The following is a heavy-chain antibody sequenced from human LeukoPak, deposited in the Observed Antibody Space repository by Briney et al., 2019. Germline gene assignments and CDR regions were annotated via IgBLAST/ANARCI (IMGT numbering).Heavy chain of an antibody. J-gene: IGHJ3*02. CDR1: GGSINNYY. D-gene: IGHD3-3*01. CDR2: IYTSGST. Sequence: SETLSLTCTVSGGSINNYYWSWIRQPAGKGLEWIGRIYTSGSTNYNPSLKSRVTMSVDTSKKQFSLKLSSVTAADTAVYYCARAFRGIFGVFEAFDIWGQGTMVTVSS. CDR3: ARAFRGIFGVFEAFDI. V-gene: IGHV4-4*07.